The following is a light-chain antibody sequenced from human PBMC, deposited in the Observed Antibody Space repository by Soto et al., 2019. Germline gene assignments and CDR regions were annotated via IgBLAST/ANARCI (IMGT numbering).Light chain of an antibody. CDR3: QTWGSGIRGV. CDR2: LNSDGSH. J-gene: IGLJ2*01. CDR1: SGHSSYA. Sequence: QAVVTQAPSVSASLGASVKLTCTLSSGHSSYAIAWHQQQPEKGPRYLMKLNSDGSHSKGDGIPDRFSGSSSGAERYLTISSLQSADEADYYCQTWGSGIRGVFGGGTKLTVL. V-gene: IGLV4-69*01.